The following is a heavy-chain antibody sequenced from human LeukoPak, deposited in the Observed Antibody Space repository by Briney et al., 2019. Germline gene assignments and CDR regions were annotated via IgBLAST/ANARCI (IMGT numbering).Heavy chain of an antibody. CDR2: IYSGGST. D-gene: IGHD5-24*01. CDR3: ARAPQLSSDAFDI. CDR1: GFTVSSNY. Sequence: QPGGSPRLSCAASGFTVSSNYMSWVRQAPGKGLEWVSVIYSGGSTYYADSVKGRFTISRDNSKNTLYLQMNSLRAEDTAVYYCARAPQLSSDAFDIWGQGTMVTVSS. V-gene: IGHV3-66*01. J-gene: IGHJ3*02.